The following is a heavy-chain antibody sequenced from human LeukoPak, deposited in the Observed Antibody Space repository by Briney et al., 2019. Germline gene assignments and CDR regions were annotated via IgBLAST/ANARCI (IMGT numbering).Heavy chain of an antibody. CDR1: GYTFTSYD. V-gene: IGHV1-8*01. CDR2: MNHNRGNT. CDR3: ARAGGYCGRISFPYYFDY. D-gene: IGHD2-15*01. Sequence: ASVKVSCKAAGYTFTSYDMNGVGQATGQGLEWMGWMNHNRGNTGYAQKFHGRVTMTRNPSISTAYMELSSLRSEDTAVYYCARAGGYCGRISFPYYFDYWGQGSLVAVSS. J-gene: IGHJ4*02.